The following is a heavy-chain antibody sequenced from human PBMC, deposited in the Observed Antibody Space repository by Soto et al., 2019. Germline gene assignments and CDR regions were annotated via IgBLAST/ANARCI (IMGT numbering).Heavy chain of an antibody. J-gene: IGHJ6*02. CDR3: ARTTMVRGVIKYGMDV. CDR1: GGTFSSYA. D-gene: IGHD3-10*01. V-gene: IGHV1-69*05. Sequence: QVQLVQSGAEVKKPGSSVKVSCKASGGTFSSYAISWVRQAPGQGLEWMGGIIPIFGTANYAQKFQGRVTITXGEVTXXAYMELSSLRSEDTAVYYCARTTMVRGVIKYGMDVWGQGTTVTVSS. CDR2: IIPIFGTA.